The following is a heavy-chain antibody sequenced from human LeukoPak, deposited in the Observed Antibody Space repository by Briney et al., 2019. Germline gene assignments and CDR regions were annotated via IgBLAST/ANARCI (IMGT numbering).Heavy chain of an antibody. CDR3: AWDSGAFEI. CDR2: ISAYNGQT. V-gene: IGHV1-18*01. Sequence: ASVKVSCKASGYTFTSYYISWMRQAPGQGLQWMGRISAYNGQTNYAQKVQGRVTMTTDTSTSTVYMELRSLRSDDTAAYYCAWDSGAFEIWGQGTMVTVSS. CDR1: GYTFTSYY. J-gene: IGHJ3*02.